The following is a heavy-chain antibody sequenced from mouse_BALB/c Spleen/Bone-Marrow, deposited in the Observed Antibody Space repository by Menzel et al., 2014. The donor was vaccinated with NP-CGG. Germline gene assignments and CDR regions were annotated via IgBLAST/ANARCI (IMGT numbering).Heavy chain of an antibody. V-gene: IGHV1-18*01. J-gene: IGHJ3*01. CDR3: ARSYGYERSWFAY. Sequence: EVQLQQSGPEVVKPGASVKISCKTSGYTFTEYTMHWVKQSHGKSLEWIGGINPNNGGTTYNQKFKGKATLTVDKSSSTAHMELRSLTSEDSAVYYCARSYGYERSWFAYWGQGTLVTVSA. CDR2: INPNNGGT. D-gene: IGHD2-2*01. CDR1: GYTFTEYT.